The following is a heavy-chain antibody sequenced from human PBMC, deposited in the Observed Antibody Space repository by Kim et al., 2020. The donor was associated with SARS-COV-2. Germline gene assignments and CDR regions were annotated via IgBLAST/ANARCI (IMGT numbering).Heavy chain of an antibody. CDR2: INHSGST. J-gene: IGHJ5*02. V-gene: IGHV4-34*01. CDR1: GGSFSGYY. D-gene: IGHD5-18*01. CDR3: ARVVSRIQLWSRRAGWFDP. Sequence: SETLSLTCAVYGGSFSGYYWSWIRQPPGKGLEWIGEINHSGSTNYNPSLKSRVTISVDTSKNQFSLKLSSVTAADTAVYYCARVVSRIQLWSRRAGWFDPWGQGTLVTVSS.